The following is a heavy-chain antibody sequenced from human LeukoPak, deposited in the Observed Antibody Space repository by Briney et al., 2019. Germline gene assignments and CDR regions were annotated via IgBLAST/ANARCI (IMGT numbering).Heavy chain of an antibody. Sequence: GGSLRLCCAASGFRFSTYAMSWVRQAPGKGLEWVSGISGRDDSTYYANSVKGRFTISRDNSKNTLYLQMSGLRAEDTAVYYCAKDRETSSTSPNWFDSWGQGTLVTVSS. J-gene: IGHJ5*01. V-gene: IGHV3-23*01. D-gene: IGHD2-2*01. CDR3: AKDRETSSTSPNWFDS. CDR1: GFRFSTYA. CDR2: ISGRDDST.